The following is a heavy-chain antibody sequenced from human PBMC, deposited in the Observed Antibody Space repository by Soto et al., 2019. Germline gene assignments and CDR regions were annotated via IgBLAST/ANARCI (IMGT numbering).Heavy chain of an antibody. J-gene: IGHJ6*03. V-gene: IGHV3-48*01. Sequence: HPGGSLRLSCAASGFTFSSYSMNWVRQAPGKGLEWVSYISSSSSTIYYADSVKGRFTISRDNAKNSLYLQMNSLRAEDTAVYYCARVKPLCRRFFYCFPLAYYMDVFGQETAVTISS. D-gene: IGHD3-3*01. CDR2: ISSSSSTI. CDR3: ARVKPLCRRFFYCFPLAYYMDV. CDR1: GFTFSSYS.